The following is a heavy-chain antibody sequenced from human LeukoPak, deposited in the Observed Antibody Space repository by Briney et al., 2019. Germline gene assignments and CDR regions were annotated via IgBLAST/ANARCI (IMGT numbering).Heavy chain of an antibody. CDR2: MNPNSGNT. J-gene: IGHJ6*02. V-gene: IGHV1-8*01. Sequence: ASVKVSCKASGYTFTSYDINWVRQATGQGLEWMGGMNPNSGNTGYAQKFQGRVPMTRNTSISTAYMELSSLRSEDTAVYYCARGGGLPAAPPYYYSYGMDVWGQGTTVTVSS. CDR1: GYTFTSYD. D-gene: IGHD2-2*01. CDR3: ARGGGLPAAPPYYYSYGMDV.